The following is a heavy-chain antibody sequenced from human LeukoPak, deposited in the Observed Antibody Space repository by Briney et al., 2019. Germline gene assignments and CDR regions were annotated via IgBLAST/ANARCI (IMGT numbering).Heavy chain of an antibody. CDR1: RFTFSSYC. J-gene: IGHJ4*02. V-gene: IGHV3-30*18. CDR3: AKDLAHVGGSGSYPYYFDY. D-gene: IGHD3-10*01. CDR2: ISYDGSNK. Sequence: PGRSLRLSCAASRFTFSSYCMHWVRQAPGKGLEWVAVISYDGSNKYYADSVKGRFTISRDNSKDTLYLQVNSLRAEDTAVYYCAKDLAHVGGSGSYPYYFDYWGQGTLVTVSS.